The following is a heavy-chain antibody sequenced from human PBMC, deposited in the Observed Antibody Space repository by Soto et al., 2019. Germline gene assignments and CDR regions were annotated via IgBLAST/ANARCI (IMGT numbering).Heavy chain of an antibody. CDR3: TTGGGFGELLFDY. CDR2: IRSKAYGGTT. CDR1: GFTFGDYA. J-gene: IGHJ4*02. Sequence: GGSLRLSCTASGFTFGDYAMSWFRQAPGKGLEWVGFIRSKAYGGTTEYAASVKGRFTISRDDSKSIAHLQMNSLKTEDTAVYYCTTGGGFGELLFDYWGQGTLVTVSS. D-gene: IGHD3-10*01. V-gene: IGHV3-49*03.